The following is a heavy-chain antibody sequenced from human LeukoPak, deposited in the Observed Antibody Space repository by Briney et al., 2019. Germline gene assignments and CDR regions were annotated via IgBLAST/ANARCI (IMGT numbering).Heavy chain of an antibody. CDR2: IYYSGST. V-gene: IGHV4-31*03. CDR3: ASIPTRYDILTGYNFDY. Sequence: SQTLSLTCTVSGGSISSGGYYWSWIRQHPGTGLEWIGYIYYSGSTYYNPSLKSRVTISVDTSKNQFSLKLSSVTAADTAVYYCASIPTRYDILTGYNFDYWGQGALVTVSS. J-gene: IGHJ4*02. D-gene: IGHD3-9*01. CDR1: GGSISSGGYY.